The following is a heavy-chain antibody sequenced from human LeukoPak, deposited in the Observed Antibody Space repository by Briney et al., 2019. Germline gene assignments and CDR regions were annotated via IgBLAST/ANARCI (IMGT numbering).Heavy chain of an antibody. V-gene: IGHV1-8*01. CDR3: AREPDAGGEGHFQH. Sequence: ASVKVSCKASGYTFTSYDINWVRQDTGQGLEWMGWMNPNSGNTGYAQKFQCRVTMTRNTSISTAYMELSSLRSEDTAVYYCAREPDAGGEGHFQHWGQGTLVTVSS. D-gene: IGHD3-16*01. CDR1: GYTFTSYD. J-gene: IGHJ1*01. CDR2: MNPNSGNT.